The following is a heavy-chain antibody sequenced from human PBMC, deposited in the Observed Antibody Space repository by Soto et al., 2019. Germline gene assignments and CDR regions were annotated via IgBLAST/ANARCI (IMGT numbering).Heavy chain of an antibody. V-gene: IGHV1-3*01. CDR3: AKDRPRRTSGYFFDY. D-gene: IGHD1-1*01. Sequence: ASVKVSCKASGYTFTGYAMHWVRQAPGQRLEWMGWINAGNGNTKYSQKFQGRVTITADKSTSTAYMELSSLRSEDTALYYCAKDRPRRTSGYFFDYWGQGTPVTVSS. J-gene: IGHJ4*02. CDR1: GYTFTGYA. CDR2: INAGNGNT.